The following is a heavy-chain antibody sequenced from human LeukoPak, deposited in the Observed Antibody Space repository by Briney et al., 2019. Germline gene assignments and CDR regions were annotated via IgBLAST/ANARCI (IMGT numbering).Heavy chain of an antibody. D-gene: IGHD1-26*01. V-gene: IGHV4-31*03. CDR3: ASLIVGATTGYYYGMDV. CDR1: GGSISSGGYY. CDR2: IYYSGST. Sequence: SETLSLTCTVSGGSISSGGYYWSWIRQHPGKGLEWIGYIYYSGSTYYNPSLKSRVTISVDTSKNQFSLKLSSVTAADTAVYYCASLIVGATTGYYYGMDVWGQGTTVTVSS. J-gene: IGHJ6*02.